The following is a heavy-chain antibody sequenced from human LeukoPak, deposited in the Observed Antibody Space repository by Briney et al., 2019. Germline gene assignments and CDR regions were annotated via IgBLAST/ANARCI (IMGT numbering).Heavy chain of an antibody. CDR3: ARLWDQSGSY. V-gene: IGHV4-39*07. CDR2: VYYTGST. Sequence: KPSETLSLTCTVSGGSINSNSYYWGWIRQPPGKGLEWVGTVYYTGSTYYNPSLKSRVTISVDTSKNQFSLKLSSVTAADTAVYYCARLWDQSGSYWGQGTLVIVSS. CDR1: GGSINSNSYY. J-gene: IGHJ4*02. D-gene: IGHD1-26*01.